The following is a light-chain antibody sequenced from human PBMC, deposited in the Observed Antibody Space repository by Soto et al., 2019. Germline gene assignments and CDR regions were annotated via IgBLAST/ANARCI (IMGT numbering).Light chain of an antibody. Sequence: QSVLTQPPSVSAAPGQKVTISCSGSSSNIGNNYVSWYQQLPGTAPKLLIYDNTKRPSGIPDRFSGSKSGTSATLAITGLQTGDEADYYCGTWDGSLSAGVFGGGTKLTV. CDR2: DNT. V-gene: IGLV1-51*01. CDR1: SSNIGNNY. CDR3: GTWDGSLSAGV. J-gene: IGLJ2*01.